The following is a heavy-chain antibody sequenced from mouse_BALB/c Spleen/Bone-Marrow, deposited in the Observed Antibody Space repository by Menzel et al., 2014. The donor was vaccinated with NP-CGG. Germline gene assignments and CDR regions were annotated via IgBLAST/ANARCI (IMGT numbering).Heavy chain of an antibody. V-gene: IGHV1-69*02. J-gene: IGHJ3*01. CDR1: GYTFTSYW. D-gene: IGHD3-1*01. Sequence: QVQLQQSGAEFVKPGASVKLSCKASGYTFTSYWMHWVKQRPGQGLEWIGEIDPSDSYINYNQKFKGKATLTVDKSSSTAYMQLSSLTSEDSAVYYCARRELGPRWFTYWGQGTLVTVSA. CDR3: ARRELGPRWFTY. CDR2: IDPSDSYI.